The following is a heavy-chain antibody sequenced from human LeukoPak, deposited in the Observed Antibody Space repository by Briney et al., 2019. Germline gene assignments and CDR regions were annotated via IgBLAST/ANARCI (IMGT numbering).Heavy chain of an antibody. D-gene: IGHD3-3*01. V-gene: IGHV4-4*07. CDR2: IYTSGST. CDR3: AREGAQYYDFWSGYYYYYYMDV. J-gene: IGHJ6*03. Sequence: PSETLSLTCSVSGGSIRSYYWSWIRQPAGKGLEWIGRIYTSGSTNYNPSLKSRVTISVDTSKNQFSLKLSSVTAADTAVYYCAREGAQYYDFWSGYYYYYYMDVWGKGTTVTVSS. CDR1: GGSIRSYY.